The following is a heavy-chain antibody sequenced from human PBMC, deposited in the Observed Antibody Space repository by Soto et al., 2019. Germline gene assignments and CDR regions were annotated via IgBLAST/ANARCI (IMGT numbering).Heavy chain of an antibody. CDR3: AREGVVVAANYYYGMDV. D-gene: IGHD2-15*01. CDR1: GGTFSSYA. Sequence: QVRLVQSGAEVKKPGSSVKVSCKASGGTFSSYAISWVRQAPGQGLEWMGGIIPIFGTANYAQKFQGRVTFTSDESTSTAYMELSSLRSEDTTVYYCAREGVVVAANYYYGMDVWGQGTTVTVSS. J-gene: IGHJ6*02. CDR2: IIPIFGTA. V-gene: IGHV1-69*05.